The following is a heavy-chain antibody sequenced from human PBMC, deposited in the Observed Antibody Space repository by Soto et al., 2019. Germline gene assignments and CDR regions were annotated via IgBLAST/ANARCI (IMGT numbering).Heavy chain of an antibody. J-gene: IGHJ5*02. CDR1: GYTFTSYG. CDR2: ISAYNGNT. Sequence: QVQLVQSGAEVKKPGASVKVSCKASGYTFTSYGSSWVRQAPGQGLEWMGWISAYNGNTNYAQKLQGRVTMTTDTSTSTAYMELRSLRSDDTAVYYCARDSGRRHSGWYGFFDPWGQGTLVTVSS. D-gene: IGHD6-19*01. CDR3: ARDSGRRHSGWYGFFDP. V-gene: IGHV1-18*01.